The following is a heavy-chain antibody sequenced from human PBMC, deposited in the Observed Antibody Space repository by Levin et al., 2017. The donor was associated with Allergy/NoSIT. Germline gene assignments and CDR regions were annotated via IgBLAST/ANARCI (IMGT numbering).Heavy chain of an antibody. D-gene: IGHD2-21*01. CDR2: ISYAGDT. CDR3: VREEVWHVPRKWFDP. Sequence: SETLSLTCTVSGVSITSRDYSWYWIRQSPGKGLEWLGHISYAGDTNYNPSVESRLTISMDKFRNQFSLELTSMTATDTAVYFCVREEVWHVPRKWFDPWGQGTQVIVS. V-gene: IGHV4-30-4*08. J-gene: IGHJ5*02. CDR1: GVSITSRDYS.